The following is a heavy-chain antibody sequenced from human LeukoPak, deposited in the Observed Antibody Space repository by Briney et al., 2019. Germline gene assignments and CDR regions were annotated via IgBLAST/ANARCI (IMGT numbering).Heavy chain of an antibody. J-gene: IGHJ5*02. CDR3: AREGRGITIFGVVNGFWFDP. V-gene: IGHV1-69*13. CDR1: GGTFSSYA. CDR2: IIPIFGTA. Sequence: SVKVSCKASGGTFSSYAISWVRQAPGQGLEWMGGIIPIFGTANYAQKFQGRVTITADESTSTAYMELSSLRSEDTAVYYCAREGRGITIFGVVNGFWFDPWGQGTLVTVSS. D-gene: IGHD3-3*01.